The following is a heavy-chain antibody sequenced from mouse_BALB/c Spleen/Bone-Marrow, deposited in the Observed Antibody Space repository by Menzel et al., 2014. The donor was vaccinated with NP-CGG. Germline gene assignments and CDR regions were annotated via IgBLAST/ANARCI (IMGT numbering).Heavy chain of an antibody. CDR3: ATYYRYDRRFAY. D-gene: IGHD2-14*01. CDR2: IDPANGNT. J-gene: IGHJ3*01. V-gene: IGHV14-3*02. Sequence: VQLQQSGAELVKPGASVKLSCTASGFNIKDTYMHSVKQRPEQGLEWIGRIDPANGNTKYDPKFQGKATITADTSSNTAYLQLSSLTSEDTAVYYCATYYRYDRRFAYWGQGTLVTVSA. CDR1: GFNIKDTY.